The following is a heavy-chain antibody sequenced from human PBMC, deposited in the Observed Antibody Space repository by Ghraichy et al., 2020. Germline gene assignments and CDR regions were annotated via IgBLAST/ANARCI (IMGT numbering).Heavy chain of an antibody. D-gene: IGHD3-10*01. V-gene: IGHV4-59*08. CDR2: MYYNGDT. CDR1: GGSISPFY. J-gene: IGHJ3*02. Sequence: SETLSLTCIVSGGSISPFYWSWIRRSPGRGLEWITYMYYNGDTNYNPSLESRVTISVATSNNQFSLKVNSVTAADTAVYYCARHMRGVLGALHIWGQGTMVTVSS. CDR3: ARHMRGVLGALHI.